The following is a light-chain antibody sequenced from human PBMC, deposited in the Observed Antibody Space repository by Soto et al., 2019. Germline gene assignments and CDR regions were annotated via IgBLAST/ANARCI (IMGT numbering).Light chain of an antibody. Sequence: DIQMTQSPSSLSASVGDRVTITCRASQRVSNYLNWYQQKPGKAPKLLIYATSTLHGGVPSRFSGSGSGTDFTLTISNLQPEDFATYHCQQSYDTPSTFGQGTRVEIK. CDR2: ATS. CDR3: QQSYDTPST. CDR1: QRVSNY. V-gene: IGKV1-39*01. J-gene: IGKJ1*01.